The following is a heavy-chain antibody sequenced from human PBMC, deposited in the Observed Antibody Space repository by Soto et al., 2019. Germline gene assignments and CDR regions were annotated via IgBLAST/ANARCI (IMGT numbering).Heavy chain of an antibody. V-gene: IGHV1-18*01. Sequence: ASVKVSCKASGYTFTSYAMHWVRQAPGQGLEWMGWISAYNGNTNYAQKLQGRVTMTIDTSTSTAYMELRSLRSDDTAVYYCARENYDILTGLVGFDPWGQGTLVTVSS. J-gene: IGHJ5*02. CDR3: ARENYDILTGLVGFDP. D-gene: IGHD3-9*01. CDR1: GYTFTSYA. CDR2: ISAYNGNT.